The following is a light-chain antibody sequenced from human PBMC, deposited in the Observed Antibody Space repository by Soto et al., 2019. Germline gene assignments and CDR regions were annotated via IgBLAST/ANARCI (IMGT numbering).Light chain of an antibody. Sequence: EIVMTQSPATLSVSPGERATLSCRASQSVSSNLAWYQQKPGQAPRLLIYGASTRATGIPARFSGSGSGTEFTLTISGLQSEDFAVYYCQQYDNWPRTFGQVTKVEIK. V-gene: IGKV3-15*01. CDR3: QQYDNWPRT. CDR1: QSVSSN. J-gene: IGKJ1*01. CDR2: GAS.